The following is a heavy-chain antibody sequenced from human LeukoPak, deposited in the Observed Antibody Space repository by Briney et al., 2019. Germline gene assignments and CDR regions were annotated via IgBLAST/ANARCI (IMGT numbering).Heavy chain of an antibody. CDR2: IYSGGST. D-gene: IGHD5-18*01. J-gene: IGHJ3*02. V-gene: IGHV3-66*01. CDR1: GFIFSSYS. Sequence: GGSLRLSCAASGFIFSSYSMNWVRQAPGKGLEWVSVIYSGGSTYYADSVKGRFTISRDNSKNTLYLQMNSLRAEDTAVYYCARDSGLGYSSAFDIWGQGTMVTVSS. CDR3: ARDSGLGYSSAFDI.